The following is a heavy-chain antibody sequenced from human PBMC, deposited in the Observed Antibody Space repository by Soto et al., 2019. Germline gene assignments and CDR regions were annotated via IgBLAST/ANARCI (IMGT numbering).Heavy chain of an antibody. CDR3: ARAPLGYSVWFDP. Sequence: PSETLSLTCTVSGGSIIRSNWSWIRQPPGKGLEWIGYIYYSGSTNYNPSLKSRVTMSVDTSKNQFSLKLSSVTAADTAVYYCARAPLGYSVWFDPWGQGTLVTVS. J-gene: IGHJ5*02. CDR1: GGSIIRSN. CDR2: IYYSGST. D-gene: IGHD5-12*01. V-gene: IGHV4-59*01.